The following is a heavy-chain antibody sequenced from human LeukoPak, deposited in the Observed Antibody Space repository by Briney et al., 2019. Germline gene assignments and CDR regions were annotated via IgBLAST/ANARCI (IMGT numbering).Heavy chain of an antibody. V-gene: IGHV1-3*01. J-gene: IGHJ4*02. CDR2: INAGNGNT. Sequence: GPSVKVSCKASGYTFTSYAMHWVRQAPGQRLEWMGWINAGNGNTKYSQKFQGRVTITRDTSASTAYMELSSLRSEDTAVYYCARDSDYYDSSGYIDYWGQGTLVTVSS. CDR3: ARDSDYYDSSGYIDY. D-gene: IGHD3-22*01. CDR1: GYTFTSYA.